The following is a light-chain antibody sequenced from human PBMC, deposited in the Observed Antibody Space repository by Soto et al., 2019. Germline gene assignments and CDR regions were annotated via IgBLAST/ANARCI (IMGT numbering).Light chain of an antibody. CDR2: YDS. J-gene: IGLJ2*01. CDR3: QVWDSSSDHRDVV. Sequence: SSELTQPPSVSVAPGKTARITCGGNNIGSKSVHWYQQKPGQAPVLVIYYDSDRPSGIPERFSGSNSGNTATLTISRVEAGDEADYYCQVWDSSSDHRDVVFGGGTQLTVL. CDR1: NIGSKS. V-gene: IGLV3-21*04.